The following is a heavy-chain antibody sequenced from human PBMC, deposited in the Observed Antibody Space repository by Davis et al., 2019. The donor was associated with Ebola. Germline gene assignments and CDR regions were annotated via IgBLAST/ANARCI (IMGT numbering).Heavy chain of an antibody. CDR1: GYSFTSYW. J-gene: IGHJ6*02. D-gene: IGHD3-3*01. CDR2: IYPGDSDT. Sequence: KVSCKGSGYSFTSYWIGWVRQMPGKGLEWMGIIYPGDSDTRYSPSFQGQVTISADKSISTAYLQWTSLKASDTAMYYSARTYYDFWSGYPGRFYYGMDVWGQGTTVTVSS. V-gene: IGHV5-51*01. CDR3: ARTYYDFWSGYPGRFYYGMDV.